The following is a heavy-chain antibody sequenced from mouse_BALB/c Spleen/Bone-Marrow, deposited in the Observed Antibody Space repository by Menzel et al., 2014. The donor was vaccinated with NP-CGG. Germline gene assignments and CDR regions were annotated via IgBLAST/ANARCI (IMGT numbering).Heavy chain of an antibody. V-gene: IGHV1-69*02. J-gene: IGHJ2*01. Sequence: QVQLQQSGAELVRPGASVKLSCKASGYTFTSYWINWVKQRPGQGLEWIGNIYPSDSYTNYNQKFKDKATLTVDKSSSTAYMQLSGPTSEYSAVYYCTRSYGSSYEYYFDYWGQGTTLTVSS. CDR3: TRSYGSSYEYYFDY. D-gene: IGHD1-1*01. CDR2: IYPSDSYT. CDR1: GYTFTSYW.